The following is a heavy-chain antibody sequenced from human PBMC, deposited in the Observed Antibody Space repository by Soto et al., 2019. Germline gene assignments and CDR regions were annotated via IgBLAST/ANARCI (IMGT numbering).Heavy chain of an antibody. Sequence: EVQLLESGGGLVQPGGSLRLSCAASGFTFSSYAMSWVRQAPGKGLEWVSAISGSGGSTYYADSVKGRFTISRDNSKNPLYLQVSVLGAEDTAGYYCAKDRPDDYDSTETYCDYWGQGTIVVVAS. CDR2: ISGSGGST. CDR3: AKDRPDDYDSTETYCDY. V-gene: IGHV3-23*01. CDR1: GFTFSSYA. J-gene: IGHJ4*02. D-gene: IGHD3-16*01.